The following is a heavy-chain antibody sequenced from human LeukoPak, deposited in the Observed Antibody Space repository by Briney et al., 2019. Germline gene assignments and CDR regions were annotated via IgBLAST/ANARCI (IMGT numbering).Heavy chain of an antibody. V-gene: IGHV3-64*01. J-gene: IGHJ4*02. CDR3: AREADVEVIDY. Sequence: GRSLRLSCAASGFTFNSYAMHWVRQAPGKGLEYVSAISSNGGSTYYANSVKGRFTISRDNSKNTLYLQMGSLRAEDMAVYYCAREADVEVIDYWGQGTLVTVSS. CDR2: ISSNGGST. CDR1: GFTFNSYA. D-gene: IGHD3-22*01.